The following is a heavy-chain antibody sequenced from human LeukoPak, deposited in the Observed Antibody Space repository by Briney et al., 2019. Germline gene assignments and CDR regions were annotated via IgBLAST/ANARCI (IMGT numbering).Heavy chain of an antibody. J-gene: IGHJ4*02. V-gene: IGHV3-30-3*01. Sequence: PGRSLRLSCAASGFTFSVYAMHWVRQAPGKGLEWVAVISYDGSNKYYADSVKGRFTISRDNSKNTLYLQMNSLRAEDTAEYYCARDPVAAAGLMYFFDYWGQGTLLTVSS. CDR3: ARDPVAAAGLMYFFDY. CDR1: GFTFSVYA. D-gene: IGHD6-13*01. CDR2: ISYDGSNK.